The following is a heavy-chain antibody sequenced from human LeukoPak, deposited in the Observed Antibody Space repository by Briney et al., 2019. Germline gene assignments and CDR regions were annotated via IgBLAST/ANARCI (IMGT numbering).Heavy chain of an antibody. CDR3: ASGSGHSYGSVNFDY. CDR2: IYYSGST. Sequence: PSETLSLTCTVSGGSISSYYWSWIRQPPGKGLEWIGYIYYSGSTNYNPSLKSRVTISVDTSKNQFSLKLSSVTAADTAVYYCASGSGHSYGSVNFDYWGQGTLVTVSS. CDR1: GGSISSYY. V-gene: IGHV4-59*08. J-gene: IGHJ4*02. D-gene: IGHD5-18*01.